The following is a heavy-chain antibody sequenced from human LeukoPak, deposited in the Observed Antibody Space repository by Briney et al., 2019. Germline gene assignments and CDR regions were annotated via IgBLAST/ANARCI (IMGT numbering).Heavy chain of an antibody. CDR3: ARDLSRITMVRFDY. Sequence: GGSLRLSCAASGFTFSSYAMHWVRQAPGKGLEWVAVISYDGSNKYYADSVKGRFTISRGNSKNTLYLQMNSLRAEDTAVYYCARDLSRITMVRFDYWGQGTLVTVSS. D-gene: IGHD3-10*01. CDR1: GFTFSSYA. V-gene: IGHV3-30-3*01. J-gene: IGHJ4*02. CDR2: ISYDGSNK.